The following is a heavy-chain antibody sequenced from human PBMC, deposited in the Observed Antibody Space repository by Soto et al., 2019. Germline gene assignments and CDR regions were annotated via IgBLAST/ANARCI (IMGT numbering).Heavy chain of an antibody. D-gene: IGHD3-16*01. CDR2: IYYKGDP. CDR1: GDSLNNNW. CDR3: ARRSMVYDS. J-gene: IGHJ4*02. Sequence: QVQLLESGPTLVKPSEILFLTCSVSGDSLNNNWWTWIRQAPGTAPELVGYIYYKGDPRYNPSLESLVTSSLDTPKNQISLELRSLSGADTAVYFCARRSMVYDSWCQGILVTVSS. V-gene: IGHV4-59*03.